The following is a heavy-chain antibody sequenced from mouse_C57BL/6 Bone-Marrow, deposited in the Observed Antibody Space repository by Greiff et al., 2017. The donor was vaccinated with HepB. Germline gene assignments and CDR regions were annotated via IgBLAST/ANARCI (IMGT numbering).Heavy chain of an antibody. Sequence: QVQLQQSGTELVKPGASVKLSCKASGYTFTSYWMHWVKQRPGQGLEWIGNINPSNGGTNYNEKFKSKATLTVDKSSSTAYMQLSSLTSEDSAVYYCERERTYGSSFTWYFDVWGTGTTVTVSS. D-gene: IGHD1-1*01. J-gene: IGHJ1*03. CDR2: INPSNGGT. CDR3: ERERTYGSSFTWYFDV. CDR1: GYTFTSYW. V-gene: IGHV1-53*01.